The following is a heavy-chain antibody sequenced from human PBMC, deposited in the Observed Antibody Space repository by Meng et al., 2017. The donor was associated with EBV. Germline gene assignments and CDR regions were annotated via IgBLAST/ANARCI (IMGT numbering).Heavy chain of an antibody. CDR3: ASESGRGFTPDY. CDR2: LIPMSDAP. J-gene: IGHJ4*02. D-gene: IGHD3-10*01. Sequence: QVMLVQSGAGVKKPGSSVKVSCKTSGGTFRSDAVSWVRQAPGQGLEWMGGLIPMSDAPYYAQKFQDRVTITADESTSTHYMDLSGLRSEDTAVYYCASESGRGFTPDYWGQGTLVTVSS. V-gene: IGHV1-69*01. CDR1: GGTFRSDA.